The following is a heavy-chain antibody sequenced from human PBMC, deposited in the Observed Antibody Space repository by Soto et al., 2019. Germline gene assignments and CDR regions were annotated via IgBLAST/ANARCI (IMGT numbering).Heavy chain of an antibody. Sequence: QLQLQESGPGLVKPSETLSLTCTVSGGSISSSSYYWGWIRQPPGKGLEWIGSIYYSGSTYYNPSLKSRVTISVDTSKNQFSLKLSSVTAADTAVYYCAREYYDILTGHQFDYWGQGTLVTVSS. D-gene: IGHD3-9*01. CDR3: AREYYDILTGHQFDY. CDR2: IYYSGST. CDR1: GGSISSSSYY. J-gene: IGHJ4*02. V-gene: IGHV4-39*02.